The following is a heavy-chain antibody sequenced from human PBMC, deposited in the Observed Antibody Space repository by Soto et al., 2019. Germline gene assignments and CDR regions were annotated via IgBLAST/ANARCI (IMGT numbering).Heavy chain of an antibody. CDR2: NPNSGNT. CDR3: ARAPPGGSRPLDY. D-gene: IGHD2-15*01. V-gene: IGHV1-8*02. J-gene: IGHJ4*02. CDR1: GGTLSSYA. Sequence: ASVKVSCKASGGTLSSYAISWVRQAPGQGLEWMNPNSGNTGYAQKFQGRVTMTRNTSISTAYMELSSLRSEDTAVYYCARAPPGGSRPLDYWGQGTLVTVSS.